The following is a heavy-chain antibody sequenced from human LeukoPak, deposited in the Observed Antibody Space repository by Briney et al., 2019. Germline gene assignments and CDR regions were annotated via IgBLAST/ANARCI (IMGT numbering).Heavy chain of an antibody. CDR1: GYTFINHG. J-gene: IGHJ6*03. Sequence: PKASVKVSCKPSGYTFINHGISWVRQAPGQGLEWMGWISPYNGNTNYTQKLQGRVTMTTDTSTTTAYMELRSLRSDDTAVYYCARNRGPGENYYMDVWGKGTTVTVSS. V-gene: IGHV1-18*01. CDR2: ISPYNGNT. D-gene: IGHD1-14*01. CDR3: ARNRGPGENYYMDV.